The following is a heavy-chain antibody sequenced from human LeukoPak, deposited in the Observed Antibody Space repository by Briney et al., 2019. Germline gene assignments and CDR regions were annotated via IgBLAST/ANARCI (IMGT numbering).Heavy chain of an antibody. CDR2: FYYSGST. Sequence: SETLSLTCTVSGGSISSSSYYWGWIRQPPGKGLEWIGSFYYSGSTYYNPSLKSRVTISVDTSKNQFSLKLSSVTAADTAVYYCARDYYGSGSYWGYYYYMDVWGKGTTVTISS. CDR3: ARDYYGSGSYWGYYYYMDV. CDR1: GGSISSSSYY. J-gene: IGHJ6*03. D-gene: IGHD3-10*01. V-gene: IGHV4-39*07.